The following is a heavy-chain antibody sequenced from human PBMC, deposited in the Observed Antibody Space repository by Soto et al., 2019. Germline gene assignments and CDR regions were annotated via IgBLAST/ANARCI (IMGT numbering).Heavy chain of an antibody. V-gene: IGHV1-8*01. CDR1: GYTFTSYD. J-gene: IGHJ6*02. CDR3: ARGPGDVVPIFGCSHV. CDR2: MNPNSGNT. Sequence: QVQLLQSGAEVKKPGASVKVSCKASGYTFTSYDINWVGQASGQGLEWMGWMNPNSGNTGYAQQFQGRVTMTRNTSIRTSYIGLSSLRSEDTAGYYCARGPGDVVPIFGCSHVWGQGGTVTVSS. D-gene: IGHD3-3*01.